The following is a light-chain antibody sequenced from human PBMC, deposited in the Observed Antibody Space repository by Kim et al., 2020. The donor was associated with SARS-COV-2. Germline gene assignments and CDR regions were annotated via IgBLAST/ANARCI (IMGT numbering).Light chain of an antibody. CDR1: QSISSN. CDR2: DAS. V-gene: IGKV3-15*01. Sequence: LSPGEIATLSCRASQSISSNLAWYQQKPGPAPMVLIYDASARATGIPARFSGSGSGTDFTLTISNVQSEDFAVYYCQQYAYWRAFGQGTRLEIK. J-gene: IGKJ5*01. CDR3: QQYAYWRA.